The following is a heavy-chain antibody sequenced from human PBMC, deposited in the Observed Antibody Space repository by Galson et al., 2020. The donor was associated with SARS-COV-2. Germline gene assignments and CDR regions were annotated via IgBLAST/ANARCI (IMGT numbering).Heavy chain of an antibody. CDR2: IFNSGDI. V-gene: IGHV4-39*07. CDR3: AREVVQRIVSVDFDL. Sequence: SETLSLTCTVSGASIDSDSYSWGWIRQPPGKGLEWIAVIFNSGDIHYNPSLRSRVTISVDKSKNQFFLEMTSVTAADTAVYYCAREVVQRIVSVDFDLWGRGTLATVSS. CDR1: GASIDSDSYS. D-gene: IGHD3-22*01. J-gene: IGHJ2*01.